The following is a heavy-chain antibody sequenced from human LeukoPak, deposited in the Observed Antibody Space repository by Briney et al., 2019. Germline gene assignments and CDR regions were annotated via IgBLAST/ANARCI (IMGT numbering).Heavy chain of an antibody. CDR3: AREKYYYDSSGLFDY. D-gene: IGHD3-22*01. CDR1: GFTFSSYG. J-gene: IGHJ4*02. V-gene: IGHV3-30*03. Sequence: PGGSLRLSCAASGFTFSSYGMHWVRQAPGKGLEWVAVISYDGSNKYYADSVKGRFTISRDNSKNTLYLQMNSLRAEDTAVYYCAREKYYYDSSGLFDYWGQGTLVTVSS. CDR2: ISYDGSNK.